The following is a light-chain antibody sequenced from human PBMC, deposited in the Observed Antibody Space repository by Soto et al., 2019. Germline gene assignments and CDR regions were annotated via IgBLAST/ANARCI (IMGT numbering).Light chain of an antibody. V-gene: IGKV1-5*01. Sequence: IQMTQSASTLSASVGDRVTITCRASKSISKRWAWYQQKPGKAPKLLXYDSSSLEGVGPSRFSGSGSATEFTRTISSLQPDDFATYYGQQYNSYPWTFGQGTKVDIK. CDR3: QQYNSYPWT. CDR2: DSS. CDR1: KSISKR. J-gene: IGKJ1*01.